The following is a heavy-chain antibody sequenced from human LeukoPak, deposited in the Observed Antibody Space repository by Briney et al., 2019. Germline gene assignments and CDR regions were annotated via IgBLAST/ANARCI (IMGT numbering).Heavy chain of an antibody. Sequence: SETLSLTCTVSGGSISSYYWSWIRQPPGKGLEWIGYIYYSGSTNYNPSLKSRVTISVDTSKNQSSLKLSSVTAADTAVYYCARPYYYDSSGYYVQGAFDIWGQGTMVTVSS. CDR2: IYYSGST. V-gene: IGHV4-59*08. J-gene: IGHJ3*02. D-gene: IGHD3-22*01. CDR3: ARPYYYDSSGYYVQGAFDI. CDR1: GGSISSYY.